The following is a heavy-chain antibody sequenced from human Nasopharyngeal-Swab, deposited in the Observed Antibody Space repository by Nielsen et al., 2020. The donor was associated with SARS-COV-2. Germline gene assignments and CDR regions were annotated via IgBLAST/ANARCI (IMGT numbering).Heavy chain of an antibody. CDR3: ARSRREKLLWLGRSYYYGMDV. CDR1: GFTFSSYG. CDR2: IWYDGSNK. V-gene: IGHV3-33*01. J-gene: IGHJ6*02. Sequence: GESLKISCVASGFTFSSYGMHWVRQAPGKGLEWVAVIWYDGSNKYYADSVKGRFTISRDNSKNTLYLQMNSLRAEDTAVYYCARSRREKLLWLGRSYYYGMDVWGQGTTVTVSS. D-gene: IGHD2-2*01.